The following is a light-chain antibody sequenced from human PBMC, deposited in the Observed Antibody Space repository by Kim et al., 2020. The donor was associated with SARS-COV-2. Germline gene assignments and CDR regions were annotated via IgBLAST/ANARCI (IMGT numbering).Light chain of an antibody. CDR1: RIGNKS. V-gene: IGLV3-21*04. CDR2: SAR. CDR3: QVWDTNSDHVV. Sequence: PVPTAEITCGRTRIGNKSVLWYQQLPGQAPVVVIYSARERPSGIPERFSGSNSGNTATLTLSGVEAGDEADYYCQVWDTNSDHVVFGGGTQLT. J-gene: IGLJ3*02.